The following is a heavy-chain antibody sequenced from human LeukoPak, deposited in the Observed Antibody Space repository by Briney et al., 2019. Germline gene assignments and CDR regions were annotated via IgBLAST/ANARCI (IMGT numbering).Heavy chain of an antibody. CDR3: ARGAYGDYPEDY. CDR2: IFYSGVT. D-gene: IGHD4-17*01. Sequence: SETLSLTCTVSGGSISSYYWSWIRQPPGKGLEWIGYIFYSGVTNYHPSLKSRVTISVDTSKNKFSPKLSSVTAADTAVYYCARGAYGDYPEDYWGQGTLVTVSS. V-gene: IGHV4-59*01. CDR1: GGSISSYY. J-gene: IGHJ4*02.